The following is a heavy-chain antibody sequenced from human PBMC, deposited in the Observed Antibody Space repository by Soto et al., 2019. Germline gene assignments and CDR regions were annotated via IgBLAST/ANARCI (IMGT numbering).Heavy chain of an antibody. D-gene: IGHD3-10*01. V-gene: IGHV4-31*01. CDR3: ARLRGMTMVRGKLDYYCMDF. CDR2: SYYSGST. Sequence: QVQLQESGPGLVKPSQTLFLTCTVSGGSISSGGYYWSWILQPPGTGLEWIGHSYYSGSTYSNPSLPSPGTISVDSSKNQCPLELSSGTAAYTSGYYCARLRGMTMVRGKLDYYCMDFCGKGTTVTVS. CDR1: GGSISSGGYY. J-gene: IGHJ6*03.